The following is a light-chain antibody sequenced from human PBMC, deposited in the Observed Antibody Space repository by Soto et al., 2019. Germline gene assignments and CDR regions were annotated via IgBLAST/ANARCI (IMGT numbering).Light chain of an antibody. J-gene: IGKJ1*01. CDR1: QSVSSSY. CDR3: QQYGSSPWT. V-gene: IGKV3-20*01. CDR2: STS. Sequence: EIVLTQSPGTLSLSPGERATLSCRASQSVSSSYFAWYQQKPGQAPRLLMYSTSSRATGIPDRFSGSGSGTDFTLIISRLEPEDFAVYYCQQYGSSPWTFGQGTKVDIK.